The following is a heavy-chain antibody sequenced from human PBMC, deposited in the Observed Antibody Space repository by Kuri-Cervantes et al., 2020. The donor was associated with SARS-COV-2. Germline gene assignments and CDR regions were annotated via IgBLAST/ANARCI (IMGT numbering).Heavy chain of an antibody. V-gene: IGHV4-39*07. D-gene: IGHD3-10*02. CDR3: ARAPDSFTMSGAFDI. CDR1: GGSISSSSYY. CDR2: IYYSGST. J-gene: IGHJ3*02. Sequence: GSLRLSCTDSGGSISSSSYYWGWIRQPPGKGLEWIGSIYYSGSTYYNPSHKSRVTISVDTSKNQFSLKLSSVTAADTAMYYCARAPDSFTMSGAFDIWGQGTMVTVSS.